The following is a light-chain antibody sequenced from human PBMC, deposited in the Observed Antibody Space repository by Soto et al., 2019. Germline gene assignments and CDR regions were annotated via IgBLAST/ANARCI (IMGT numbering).Light chain of an antibody. CDR2: GAS. J-gene: IGKJ4*01. V-gene: IGKV3-15*01. Sequence: EIVMTQSPASLSVSPGETATLSCRASQSVSSNLAWYQQKPGQAPRLLIYGASTRATGIPARLSGSGSVTEFTLTITSLQSEDFAVYYCQHYNNWPLTFGGGTKVESK. CDR3: QHYNNWPLT. CDR1: QSVSSN.